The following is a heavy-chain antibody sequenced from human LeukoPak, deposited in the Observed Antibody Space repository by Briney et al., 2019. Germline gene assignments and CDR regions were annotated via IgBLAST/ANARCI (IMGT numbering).Heavy chain of an antibody. J-gene: IGHJ4*02. V-gene: IGHV3-48*03. CDR1: GFTFNSYE. D-gene: IGHD3-10*01. Sequence: GGSLRLSCAASGFTFNSYEMNWVRQAPGKGREWVSYISTSGSAIYYADSVMGRFTISRDNAKNALYLQMNSLRAEDTAVYYCARDSNYYGSGVDYWGQGTLVTISS. CDR2: ISTSGSAI. CDR3: ARDSNYYGSGVDY.